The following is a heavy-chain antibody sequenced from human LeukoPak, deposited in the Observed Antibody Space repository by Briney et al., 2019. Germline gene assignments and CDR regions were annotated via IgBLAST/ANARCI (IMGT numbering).Heavy chain of an antibody. V-gene: IGHV3-74*01. CDR1: GFTFSSYW. J-gene: IGHJ4*02. CDR2: INSDGSST. CDR3: ARVPAAAGYSYGYEYFDY. Sequence: GGSLRLSCAASGFTFSSYWMHWVRQAPGKGLVWVSRINSDGSSTSYADSVKGRFTISRDNAKNTLYLQMNSLSAEDTAVYYCARVPAAAGYSYGYEYFDYWGQGTLVTVSS. D-gene: IGHD5-18*01.